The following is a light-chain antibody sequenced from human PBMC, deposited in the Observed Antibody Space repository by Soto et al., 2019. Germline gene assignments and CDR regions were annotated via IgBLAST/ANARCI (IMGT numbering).Light chain of an antibody. V-gene: IGKV3-15*01. J-gene: IGKJ4*01. CDR3: QHYTKWPLT. Sequence: EIVLTQSPATLSLPPGERATLSCRASHDVSSRLAWYQQKPGQAPRLLFYDASTRATGLPARFSGSGSGTEFTLTISSLQSEDFAVYYCQHYTKWPLTFGGGTKVDIK. CDR1: HDVSSR. CDR2: DAS.